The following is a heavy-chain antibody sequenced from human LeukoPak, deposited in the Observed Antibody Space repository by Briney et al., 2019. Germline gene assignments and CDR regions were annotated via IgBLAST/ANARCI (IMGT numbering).Heavy chain of an antibody. V-gene: IGHV4-30-4*01. Sequence: SQTLSLTCTVSGGSISSGDYYWSWIRQPPGKGLEWIGCIYYSGSTYYNPSLKSRVTISVDTSKNQFSLKLSSVTAADTAVYYCARGGLWFGELLYLSGAPYFDYWGQGTLVTVSS. J-gene: IGHJ4*02. CDR3: ARGGLWFGELLYLSGAPYFDY. CDR2: IYYSGST. CDR1: GGSISSGDYY. D-gene: IGHD3-10*01.